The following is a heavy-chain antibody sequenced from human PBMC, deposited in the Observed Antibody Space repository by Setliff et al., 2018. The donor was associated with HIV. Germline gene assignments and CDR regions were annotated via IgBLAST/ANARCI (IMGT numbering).Heavy chain of an antibody. V-gene: IGHV1-18*01. CDR2: ISASSDNT. CDR1: GYTFTTYG. D-gene: IGHD1-1*01. Sequence: ASVKVSCKASGYTFTTYGFNWVRQAPGQGLEWMGWISASSDNTNYAQKFQGRVTRTTDTSTNTVYMELKSLRSDDTAVYFCARGQLDRHLRSDVPFDIWGQGTMVTVSS. J-gene: IGHJ3*02. CDR3: ARGQLDRHLRSDVPFDI.